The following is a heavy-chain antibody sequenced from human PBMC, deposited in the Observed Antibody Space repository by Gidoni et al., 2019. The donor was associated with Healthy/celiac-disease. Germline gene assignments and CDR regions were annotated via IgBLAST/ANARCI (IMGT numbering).Heavy chain of an antibody. V-gene: IGHV3-15*01. J-gene: IGHJ4*02. CDR3: TTASWYSSGWYMGY. CDR2: IKSKTDGGTT. D-gene: IGHD6-19*01. Sequence: EVQLVESGGGLVKPGGSLRLSCAASGFTFSNAWMSWVRQAPGKGLEWVGRIKSKTDGGTTDYAAPVKGRFTISRDDSKNTLYLQMNSLKTEDTAVYYCTTASWYSSGWYMGYWGQGTLVTVSS. CDR1: GFTFSNAW.